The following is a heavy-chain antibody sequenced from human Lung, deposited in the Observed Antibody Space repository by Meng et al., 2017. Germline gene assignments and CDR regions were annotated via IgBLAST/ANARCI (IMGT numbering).Heavy chain of an antibody. V-gene: IGHV3-21*01. J-gene: IGHJ4*02. CDR3: ARGSYQPLLLSALDY. D-gene: IGHD2-15*01. CDR2: ISNTGKYI. Sequence: EVQLVESGGGLVKPGGSLRLSCAASEFTFIDYSMNWVRQAPGKGLEWVSFISNTGKYIYYADSVKGRFTISRDNAKNSLYLQINSLRAEDTAVYYCARGSYQPLLLSALDYWGQGTLVTVSS. CDR1: EFTFIDYS.